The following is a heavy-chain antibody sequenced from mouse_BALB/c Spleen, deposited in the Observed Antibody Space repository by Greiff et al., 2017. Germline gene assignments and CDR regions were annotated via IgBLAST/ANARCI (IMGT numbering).Heavy chain of an antibody. D-gene: IGHD1-2*01. CDR2: INPYNDGT. CDR1: GYTFTSYV. J-gene: IGHJ2*01. CDR3: ARGHYYGYFDY. Sequence: VQLQQPGPELVKPGASVKMSCKASGYTFTSYVMHWVKQKPGQGLEWIGYINPYNDGTKYNEKFKGKATLTSDKSSSTAYMELSSLTSEDSAVYYCARGHYYGYFDYWGQGTTLTVSS. V-gene: IGHV1-14*01.